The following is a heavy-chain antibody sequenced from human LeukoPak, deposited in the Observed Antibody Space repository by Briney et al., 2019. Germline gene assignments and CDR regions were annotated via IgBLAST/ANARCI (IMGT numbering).Heavy chain of an antibody. CDR2: ISSSSSYI. CDR1: GFTFSSYS. D-gene: IGHD3-3*01. Sequence: GGSLRLSCAASGFTFSSYSMNWVRQAPGKGLEWVSSISSSSSYIYYADSVKGRFTISRDNAKNSLYLQMNSLRAEDTAVYYCARDLDLFFGGRTKNDAFDVWGQGTMVTVSS. J-gene: IGHJ3*01. CDR3: ARDLDLFFGGRTKNDAFDV. V-gene: IGHV3-21*01.